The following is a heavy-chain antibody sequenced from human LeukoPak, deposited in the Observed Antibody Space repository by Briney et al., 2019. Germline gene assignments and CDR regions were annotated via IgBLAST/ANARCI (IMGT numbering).Heavy chain of an antibody. Sequence: SVKVSCKASGGTFSSYAISWVRQAPGQGLEWMGRIIPILGITNYAQKFQGRVTITADKSTSTAYMELSSLRSEDTAVYYCARDRGQGDAFDIWGQGTMVTVSS. V-gene: IGHV1-69*04. CDR2: IIPILGIT. J-gene: IGHJ3*02. CDR1: GGTFSSYA. D-gene: IGHD3-10*01. CDR3: ARDRGQGDAFDI.